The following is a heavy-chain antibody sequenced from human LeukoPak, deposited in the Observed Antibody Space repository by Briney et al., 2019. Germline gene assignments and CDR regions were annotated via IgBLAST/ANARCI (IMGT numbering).Heavy chain of an antibody. Sequence: ASVKVSCKASGYTFTSYGISWVRQAPGQGLEWMGWISAYNGNTNYAQKLQGRVTMTTDTSTSTAHMELRSLRSDDTAVYYCARDRDSYSSSWYEYYYYYYGMDVWGQGTTVTVSS. V-gene: IGHV1-18*01. J-gene: IGHJ6*02. CDR2: ISAYNGNT. CDR1: GYTFTSYG. D-gene: IGHD6-13*01. CDR3: ARDRDSYSSSWYEYYYYYYGMDV.